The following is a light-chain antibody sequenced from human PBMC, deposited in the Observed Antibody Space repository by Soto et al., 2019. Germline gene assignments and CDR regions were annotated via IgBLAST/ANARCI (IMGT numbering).Light chain of an antibody. Sequence: QSVLTQPPSVSEAPGQRVTISCTGSSSNIGAGYEAHWYQQVPGTAPKLLIYENNNRPSGVPDRFSGSKSGTSASLAITGLQAEDEDEYYCQSYDSSLSGYVFGTVTKLTVL. J-gene: IGLJ1*01. CDR1: SSNIGAGYE. CDR3: QSYDSSLSGYV. CDR2: ENN. V-gene: IGLV1-40*01.